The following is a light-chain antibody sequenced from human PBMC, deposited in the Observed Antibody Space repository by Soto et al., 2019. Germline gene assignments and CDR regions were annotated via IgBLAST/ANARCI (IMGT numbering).Light chain of an antibody. Sequence: DTQMTQSPSSLSASVGDRVTITCRASESINTYLNWYQQKPGQAPNLLIYGASTLQSGVPSRFSGSGSGTHFTLTINNLQPEDFATYYCQESYTTPLSFGGGTKVEIK. CDR1: ESINTY. CDR3: QESYTTPLS. V-gene: IGKV1-39*01. CDR2: GAS. J-gene: IGKJ4*01.